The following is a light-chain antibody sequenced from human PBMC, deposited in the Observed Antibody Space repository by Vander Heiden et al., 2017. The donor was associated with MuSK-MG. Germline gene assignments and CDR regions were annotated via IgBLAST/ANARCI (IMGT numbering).Light chain of an antibody. Sequence: ELVLPQSPATLSVSPGERATLSCRASQSVSSNLAWYQQKPGQAPRLLIYGASTRATGIPARLSGSGSGTEFILTISSLQSEDFAVYYCQQYNNWPGLTFGGGTKVEIK. V-gene: IGKV3-15*01. CDR2: GAS. CDR3: QQYNNWPGLT. CDR1: QSVSSN. J-gene: IGKJ4*01.